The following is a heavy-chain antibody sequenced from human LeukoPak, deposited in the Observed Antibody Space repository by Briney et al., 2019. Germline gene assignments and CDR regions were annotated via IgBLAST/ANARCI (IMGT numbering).Heavy chain of an antibody. D-gene: IGHD3-22*01. CDR1: GGTFSSYA. J-gene: IGHJ5*02. CDR3: ASYYYDSSGYQDWFDP. V-gene: IGHV1-69*05. CDR2: IIPIFGTA. Sequence: SVKVSCKASGGTFSSYAISWVRQAPGQGLEWMGEIIPIFGTANYAQKFQGRVTITTDESTSTAYMELSSLRSEDTAVYYCASYYYDSSGYQDWFDPWGQGTLVTVSS.